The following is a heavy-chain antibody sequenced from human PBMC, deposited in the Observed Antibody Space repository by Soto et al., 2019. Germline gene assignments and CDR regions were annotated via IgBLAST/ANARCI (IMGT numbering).Heavy chain of an antibody. V-gene: IGHV4-31*03. CDR3: ARDRAGEHYFDS. CDR2: IYYSGST. D-gene: IGHD1-1*01. J-gene: IGHJ4*02. Sequence: QVQLQESGPGLVKPSQTLSLTCTVSGGSISSGGYYWSWIRQHPGKGLEWIGYIYYSGSTYYDPSLRSRVTISVDTANNHFSLKLNSVTAADTAVYYCARDRAGEHYFDSWGQGTLVTVSS. CDR1: GGSISSGGYY.